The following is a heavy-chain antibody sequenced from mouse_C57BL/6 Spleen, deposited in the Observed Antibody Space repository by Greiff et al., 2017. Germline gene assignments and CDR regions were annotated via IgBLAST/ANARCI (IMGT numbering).Heavy chain of an antibody. CDR2: IDPSDSYT. CDR1: GYTFTSYW. CDR3: ALHYYAMDY. V-gene: IGHV1-69*01. Sequence: VKLQQPGAELVMPGASVKLSCKASGYTFTSYWMHWVKQRPGQGLEWIGEIDPSDSYTNYNQKFKGKSTLTVDKSSSTAYMQLSSLTSEDSAVYYCALHYYAMDYWGQGTSVTVSS. J-gene: IGHJ4*01.